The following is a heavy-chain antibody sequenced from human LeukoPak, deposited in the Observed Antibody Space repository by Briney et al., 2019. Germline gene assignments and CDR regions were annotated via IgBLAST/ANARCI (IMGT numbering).Heavy chain of an antibody. Sequence: PSETLSLTCAVYGGSFSAYYWSWIRQPPGKGLEWIGEINHGGSTNYNPSLKSRVSISVDTSKNQFSLKLSSVTAADTAMYYCARYWGPYDNSGAYFDYWGQGTLVTVSS. D-gene: IGHD3-22*01. CDR2: INHGGST. CDR1: GGSFSAYY. CDR3: ARYWGPYDNSGAYFDY. V-gene: IGHV4-34*01. J-gene: IGHJ4*02.